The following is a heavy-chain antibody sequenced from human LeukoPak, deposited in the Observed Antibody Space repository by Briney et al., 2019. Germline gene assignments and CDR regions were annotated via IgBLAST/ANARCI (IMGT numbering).Heavy chain of an antibody. V-gene: IGHV1-69*05. CDR3: ASGTGLDYGGDFDY. CDR1: GGTFSSYA. CDR2: IIPIFGTA. D-gene: IGHD4-23*01. Sequence: GASVKVSCKASGGTFSSYAISWVRQAPGQGLEWMGGIIPIFGTANYAQKFQGRVTITTDKSTSTAYMELSSLRSEDTAVYYCASGTGLDYGGDFDYWGQGTLVTVSS. J-gene: IGHJ4*02.